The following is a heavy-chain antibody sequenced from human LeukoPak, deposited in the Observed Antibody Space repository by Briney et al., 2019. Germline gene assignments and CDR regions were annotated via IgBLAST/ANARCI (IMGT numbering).Heavy chain of an antibody. CDR1: GYTFTSYY. Sequence: ASVKVSCKASGYTFTSYYMHWVRQAPGQGLEWMGIINPSGGSTSYAQKFQGRVTMTRDTSTSTVYMELSSLRSEDTAVYYRARVYGTAMAPAGYFDYWGQGTLVTVSS. CDR3: ARVYGTAMAPAGYFDY. J-gene: IGHJ4*02. V-gene: IGHV1-46*01. D-gene: IGHD5-18*01. CDR2: INPSGGST.